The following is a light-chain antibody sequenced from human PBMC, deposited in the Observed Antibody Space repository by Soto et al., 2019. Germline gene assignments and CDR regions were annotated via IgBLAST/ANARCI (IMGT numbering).Light chain of an antibody. CDR1: TSDIGTYNY. CDR2: EVS. V-gene: IGLV2-14*03. Sequence: QSVLTQPASVSGSPGQSITISCTGTTSDIGTYNYVSWYQQHPGKAPKLMIYEVSDRPSGVSDRFSGSKSGNTASLTISGLQAEDEADYYCSSYSTSLTLEVFGGGTMVTVL. CDR3: SSYSTSLTLEV. J-gene: IGLJ3*02.